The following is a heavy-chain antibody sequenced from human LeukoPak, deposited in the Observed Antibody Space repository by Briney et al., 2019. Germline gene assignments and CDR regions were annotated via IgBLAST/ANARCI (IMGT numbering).Heavy chain of an antibody. V-gene: IGHV1-18*01. D-gene: IGHD5-12*01. CDR3: ARDHLAMIPSFFGEY. CDR2: ISANNGNT. CDR1: GFTFTSYG. J-gene: IGHJ4*02. Sequence: GASVKVSCKASGFTFTSYGFNWVRQAPGQGLEWMGWISANNGNTIYAQILQGRGTMTTDTSTTTVYMELRSLRSDDTAAYYCARDHLAMIPSFFGEYWGQGALVTVSS.